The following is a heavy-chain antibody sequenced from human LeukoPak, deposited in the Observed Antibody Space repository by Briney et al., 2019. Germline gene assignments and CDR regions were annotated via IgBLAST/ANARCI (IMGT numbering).Heavy chain of an antibody. V-gene: IGHV3-23*01. CDR2: ISGSGGST. J-gene: IGHJ4*02. D-gene: IGHD3-16*01. CDR1: GCTFSSYA. Sequence: GGSLRLSCAASGCTFSSYAMSWVRQSPGKGLKWVSAISGSGGSTYYADSVKGRFTISRDNSKNTLYLQMNSLRAEDTAVYYCAKGGNLEPSDYWGQGTLVTVSS. CDR3: AKGGNLEPSDY.